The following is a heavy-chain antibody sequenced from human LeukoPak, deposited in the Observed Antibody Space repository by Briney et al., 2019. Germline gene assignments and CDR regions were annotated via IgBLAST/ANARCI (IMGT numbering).Heavy chain of an antibody. CDR3: ARKNPILYQGFEYVYDY. V-gene: IGHV4-59*01. CDR1: GGSISSYD. CDR2: IYSSGNT. D-gene: IGHD2-2*01. J-gene: IGHJ4*02. Sequence: SETLSLTCTVSGGSISSYDWSWIRQPPGKGLEWIGYIYSSGNTNYNPSLKSRVTISVDTSKNQFSLKLSSVTAADTAVYYCARKNPILYQGFEYVYDYWGQGTLVTVSS.